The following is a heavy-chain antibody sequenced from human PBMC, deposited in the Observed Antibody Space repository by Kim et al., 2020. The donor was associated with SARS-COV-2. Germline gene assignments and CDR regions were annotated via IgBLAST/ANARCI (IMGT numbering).Heavy chain of an antibody. CDR2: ISGSGGST. CDR1: GFTFSSYA. D-gene: IGHD6-13*01. J-gene: IGHJ4*02. V-gene: IGHV3-23*01. CDR3: AKDDGPYSSSWGGTFDY. Sequence: GGSLRLSCAASGFTFSSYAMSWVRQAPGKGLEWVSAISGSGGSTYYADSVKGRFTISRDNSKNTLYLQMNSLRAEDTAVYYCAKDDGPYSSSWGGTFDYWGQGALVTVSS.